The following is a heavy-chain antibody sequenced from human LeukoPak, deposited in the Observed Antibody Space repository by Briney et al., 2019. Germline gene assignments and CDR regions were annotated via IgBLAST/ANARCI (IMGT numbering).Heavy chain of an antibody. CDR3: ARGNFDY. CDR1: GFTFSSYA. J-gene: IGHJ4*02. Sequence: TGGSLRLSCAASGFTFSSYAMHWVRQAPGKGLEYASAISSNGGSTYYANSVKGRFTISRDNSKNTLYLQMGSLRAEDMAVYYCARGNFDYWGRGTLVTVSS. CDR2: ISSNGGST. V-gene: IGHV3-64*01.